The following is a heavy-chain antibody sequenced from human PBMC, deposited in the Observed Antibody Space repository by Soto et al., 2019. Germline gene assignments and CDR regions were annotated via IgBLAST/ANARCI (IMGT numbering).Heavy chain of an antibody. V-gene: IGHV3-11*01. CDR2: ISGGGTTI. Sequence: QVQLVESGGGLVEPGGSLRLSCAASGFKFSDHYMTWIRQAPGKGLEWVSKISGGGTTIYYADSVKGRFTVSRDNAKNSLYLQMNILRAEDTALYYCAGDPFYYASGFWGQGTLVTVSS. CDR3: AGDPFYYASGF. D-gene: IGHD3-10*01. J-gene: IGHJ4*02. CDR1: GFKFSDHY.